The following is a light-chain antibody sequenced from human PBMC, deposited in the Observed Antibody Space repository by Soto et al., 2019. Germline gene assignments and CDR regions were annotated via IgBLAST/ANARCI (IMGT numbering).Light chain of an antibody. CDR3: QSYDSSLSGSYV. J-gene: IGLJ1*01. Sequence: QSVLTQPPSVSGAPGQRFTCSCTGSTSNIGAGYDVHWYQQLPGTSPKLLIFGNSNRPSGVPDRFSASRFGSSASLAITGLQAEDEADYYCQSYDSSLSGSYVFGSGTKVTVL. V-gene: IGLV1-40*01. CDR2: GNS. CDR1: TSNIGAGYD.